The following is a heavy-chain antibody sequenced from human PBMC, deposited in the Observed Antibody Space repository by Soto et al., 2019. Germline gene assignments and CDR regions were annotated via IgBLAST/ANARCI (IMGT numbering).Heavy chain of an antibody. Sequence: GGSLRLSCAASGFTFSSYAMSWVRQAPGKGLEWVSAISGSGGSTYYADSVKGRFTISRDNSKNTLYLQMNSLRAEDTAVYYCATLYYDFWDGMDVWGQGTTVTVSS. D-gene: IGHD3-3*01. J-gene: IGHJ6*02. V-gene: IGHV3-23*01. CDR3: ATLYYDFWDGMDV. CDR2: ISGSGGST. CDR1: GFTFSSYA.